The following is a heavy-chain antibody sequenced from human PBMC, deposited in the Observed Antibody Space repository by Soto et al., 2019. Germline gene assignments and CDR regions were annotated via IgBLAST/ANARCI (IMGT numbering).Heavy chain of an antibody. V-gene: IGHV2-5*02. J-gene: IGHJ6*02. CDR1: GLSLSTSGVG. Sequence: QITLKESGPTLMKPTQTLTLTCTFSGLSLSTSGVGVGWIRQPPGEALEWLALIYWDDDKRYSPSLKSRLTITKDTSKNQVVLTMTNMDPVDTATYYCAHAGYSSSWYLDGMDVWGQGTTVTVSS. CDR2: IYWDDDK. CDR3: AHAGYSSSWYLDGMDV. D-gene: IGHD6-13*01.